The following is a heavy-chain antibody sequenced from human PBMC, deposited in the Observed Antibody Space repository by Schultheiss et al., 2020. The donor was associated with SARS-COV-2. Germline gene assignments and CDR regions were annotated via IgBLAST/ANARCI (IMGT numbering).Heavy chain of an antibody. CDR2: ISAYNGNT. Sequence: ASVKVSCKASGGTFSSYAISWVRQAPGQGLEWMGWISAYNGNTNYAKKFQGRVTMTRDTSISTAYMELSRLRSDDTAVYYCARTRGDDYGMDVWGQGTTVTVSS. V-gene: IGHV1-18*01. J-gene: IGHJ6*02. CDR1: GGTFSSYA. CDR3: ARTRGDDYGMDV. D-gene: IGHD5-24*01.